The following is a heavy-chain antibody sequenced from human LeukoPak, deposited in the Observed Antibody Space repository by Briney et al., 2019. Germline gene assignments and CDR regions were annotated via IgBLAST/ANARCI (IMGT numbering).Heavy chain of an antibody. CDR2: IFSGGST. D-gene: IGHD3-10*01. J-gene: IGHJ4*02. V-gene: IGHV3-66*01. CDR1: GFSVSSNY. Sequence: GGSLRLSCAASGFSVSSNYMSWVRQAPGTGLEWVSVIFSGGSTYFADSVKGRFTISRDNSKNTLYLQMNSLRAEDTAVYYCARDRSGSGSYSYDNWGQGTLVTVSS. CDR3: ARDRSGSGSYSYDN.